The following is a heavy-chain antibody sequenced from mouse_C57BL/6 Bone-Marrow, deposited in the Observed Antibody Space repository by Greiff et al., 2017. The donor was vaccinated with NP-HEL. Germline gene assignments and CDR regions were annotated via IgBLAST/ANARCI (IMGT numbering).Heavy chain of an antibody. CDR2: IYPRSGNT. CDR3: ARSTFITAVVAPYYAMDY. CDR1: GYTFTSYG. J-gene: IGHJ4*01. D-gene: IGHD1-1*01. Sequence: VQLQQSGAELARPGASVKLSCKASGYTFTSYGISWVKQRTGQGLEWIGEIYPRSGNTYYNEKFKGKATLTADKSSSTAYMELRSLTSEDSAVYSCARSTFITAVVAPYYAMDYWGQGTSVTVSS. V-gene: IGHV1-81*01.